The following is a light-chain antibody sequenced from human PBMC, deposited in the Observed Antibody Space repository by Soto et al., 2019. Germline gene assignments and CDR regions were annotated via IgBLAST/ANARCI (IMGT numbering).Light chain of an antibody. Sequence: QSALTQPASESGSPGQSITISCTGTSSDVGGYNYVSWYQQHPGKAPKLMIYDVSNRPSGVPNRFSGSKSCNTASLTISGLQAEDEADYFCSSYTTSSTYVFGTGTKLTVL. CDR3: SSYTTSSTYV. CDR1: SSDVGGYNY. CDR2: DVS. J-gene: IGLJ1*01. V-gene: IGLV2-14*01.